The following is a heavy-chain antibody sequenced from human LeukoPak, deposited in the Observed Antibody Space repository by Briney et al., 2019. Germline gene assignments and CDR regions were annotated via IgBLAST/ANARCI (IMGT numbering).Heavy chain of an antibody. Sequence: MTSETLSLTCTVSGGSISSYYWSWIRQPAGKGLEWIGRIYTSGSTNYNPSLKSRVTMSVDTSKNQFSLKLSSVTAADTAVYYCASSLFLAASPHYFDYWGQGTLVTVSS. CDR1: GGSISSYY. CDR3: ASSLFLAASPHYFDY. D-gene: IGHD6-13*01. J-gene: IGHJ4*02. V-gene: IGHV4-4*07. CDR2: IYTSGST.